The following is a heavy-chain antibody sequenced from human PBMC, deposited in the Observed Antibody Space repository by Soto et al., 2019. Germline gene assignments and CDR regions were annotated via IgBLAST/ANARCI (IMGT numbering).Heavy chain of an antibody. D-gene: IGHD5-12*01. Sequence: SETLSLTCTVSGASISNYYWNWIRQPPGKGLEWIGYIYYTGSTNYNPSLKTRVTLSLDTSKNQFSLKLNSVTAADTAVYYCARAVDIVATNFDYWGQGTLVPVSP. CDR2: IYYTGST. J-gene: IGHJ4*02. CDR3: ARAVDIVATNFDY. CDR1: GASISNYY. V-gene: IGHV4-59*01.